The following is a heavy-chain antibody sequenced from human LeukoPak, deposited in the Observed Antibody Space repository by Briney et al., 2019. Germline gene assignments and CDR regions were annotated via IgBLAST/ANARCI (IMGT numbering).Heavy chain of an antibody. CDR2: IYTSGSP. Sequence: SETLSLTCTVSGGSISSYYWSWIRQPAGKGLEWIGRIYTSGSPNYNPSLKSRVTMSVDTYKNQFSLKLSSVTAADTAVYYCARLTSSWYQDWYFDLWGRGTLVTVSS. J-gene: IGHJ2*01. V-gene: IGHV4-4*07. CDR1: GGSISSYY. CDR3: ARLTSSWYQDWYFDL. D-gene: IGHD6-13*01.